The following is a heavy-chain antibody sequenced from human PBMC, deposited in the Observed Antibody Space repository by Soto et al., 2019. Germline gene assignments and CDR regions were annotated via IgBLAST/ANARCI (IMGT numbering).Heavy chain of an antibody. CDR1: GFTYSTYT. CDR2: ISYDGNNK. V-gene: IGHV3-30-3*01. Sequence: QVQLVESGGGVVQPGRSLRLSCAASGFTYSTYTMHWVRQAPGKGLEWVAVISYDGNNKFYADSVKGRFTISRDSTKQTLYLKMSSLHPDNTDLYYFARDGVSWTEYPGNYGTSFDYWVQGALVTVPS. J-gene: IGHJ4*02. D-gene: IGHD3-16*01. CDR3: ARDGVSWTEYPGNYGTSFDY.